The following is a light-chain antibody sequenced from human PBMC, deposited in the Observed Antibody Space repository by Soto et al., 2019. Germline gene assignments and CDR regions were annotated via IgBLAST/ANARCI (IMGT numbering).Light chain of an antibody. CDR3: QQNYSTPTT. V-gene: IGKV1-39*01. CDR1: QSIDTY. J-gene: IGKJ2*01. CDR2: GAS. Sequence: DIQMTQSPSSLSASVGDRVTITCRASQSIDTYLNWYQQKPGKAPKLLIYGASSLQSGVPYSFGGSGSGTEFALTISSLQPEDFETYYCQQNYSTPTTFGQGTYLEIK.